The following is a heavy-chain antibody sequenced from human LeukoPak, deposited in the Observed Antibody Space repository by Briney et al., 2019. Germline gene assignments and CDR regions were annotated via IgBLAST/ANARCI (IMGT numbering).Heavy chain of an antibody. CDR2: ISGSGGST. CDR1: GFTFSNYA. CDR3: AKQGYCSSTSCYTSPHDAFDI. Sequence: GGSLRLSCAASGFTFSNYAMSWVRQAPGKGLEWVSAISGSGGSTYYADSVKGRFTISRDNSKNTLYLQMNSLRAEDTAVYFCAKQGYCSSTSCYTSPHDAFDIWGQGTMVTVSS. V-gene: IGHV3-23*01. D-gene: IGHD2-2*02. J-gene: IGHJ3*02.